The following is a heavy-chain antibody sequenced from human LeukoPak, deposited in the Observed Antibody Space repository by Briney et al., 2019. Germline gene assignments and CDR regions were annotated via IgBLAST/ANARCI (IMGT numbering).Heavy chain of an antibody. V-gene: IGHV4-31*03. J-gene: IGHJ4*02. CDR2: IYHSGST. D-gene: IGHD6-19*01. CDR3: ARWAWVAVAGTFDY. CDR1: GGSISSGGYY. Sequence: SETLSLTCTVPGGSISSGGYYWSWIRQHPGKGLEWIGYIYHSGSTYYNPSLKSRVTISVDTSKNQFSLKLSSVTAADTAVYYCARWAWVAVAGTFDYWGQGTLVTVSS.